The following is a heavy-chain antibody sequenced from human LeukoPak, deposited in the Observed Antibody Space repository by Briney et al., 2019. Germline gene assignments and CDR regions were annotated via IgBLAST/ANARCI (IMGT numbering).Heavy chain of an antibody. V-gene: IGHV2-5*01. CDR3: ARFLHSGTYRFDY. J-gene: IGHJ4*02. CDR2: VSWNDFK. Sequence: SGPPLVEPTQPLTLTCAVSGFSLTTSEVGVGWIRQPPRKALEWLSLVSWNDFKSFSPSLKSRLTITKDTSKDQVVLTMTNMDPVDTATYYCARFLHSGTYRFDYWGQGTLVTVSS. CDR1: GFSLTTSEVG. D-gene: IGHD1-26*01.